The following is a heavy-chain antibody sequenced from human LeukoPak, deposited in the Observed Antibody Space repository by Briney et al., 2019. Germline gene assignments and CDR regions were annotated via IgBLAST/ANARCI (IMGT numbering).Heavy chain of an antibody. CDR2: IDQDGSEK. Sequence: GGSLSLSCAASGFSFSTYWMNWVRQAPGKGLEWVANIDQDGSEKHYVDSVRGRFSISRENARNSLYLQMNSLRAEDTAVYYCAKSRGESRGASNYWGQGTLVTVSS. CDR3: AKSRGESRGASNY. CDR1: GFSFSTYW. J-gene: IGHJ4*02. D-gene: IGHD1-26*01. V-gene: IGHV3-7*03.